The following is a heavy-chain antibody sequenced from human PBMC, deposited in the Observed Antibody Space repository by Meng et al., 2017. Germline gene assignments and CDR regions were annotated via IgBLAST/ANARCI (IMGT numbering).Heavy chain of an antibody. Sequence: VQLVEPGGGLIQPGGSLGLSCAASGFTVSSNYMSWVRQAPGKGLEWVSVIYSGGSTYYADSVKGRFTISRDNSKNTLYLQMNSLRAEDTAVYYCAKVEYSSSLGCFDYWGQGTLVTVSS. CDR1: GFTVSSNY. CDR3: AKVEYSSSLGCFDY. J-gene: IGHJ4*02. D-gene: IGHD6-6*01. CDR2: IYSGGST. V-gene: IGHV3-53*01.